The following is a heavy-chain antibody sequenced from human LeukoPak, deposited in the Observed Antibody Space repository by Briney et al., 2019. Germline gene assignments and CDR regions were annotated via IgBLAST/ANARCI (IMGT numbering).Heavy chain of an antibody. D-gene: IGHD6-19*01. CDR2: IYYSGST. CDR1: GGXISSYY. V-gene: IGHV4-59*01. J-gene: IGHJ2*01. Sequence: SETLSLTCTVSGGXISSYYWSWIRQPPGKGLEWIGYIYYSGSTNYNPSLKSRVTISVDTSKNQFSLKLSSVTTADTAVYYCARDRKGIAVAGTIKGYWYFDLWGRGTLLTVSS. CDR3: ARDRKGIAVAGTIKGYWYFDL.